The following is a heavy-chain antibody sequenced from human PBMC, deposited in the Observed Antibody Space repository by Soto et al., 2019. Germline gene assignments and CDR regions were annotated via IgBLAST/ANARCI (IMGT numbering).Heavy chain of an antibody. CDR2: ISGGIGST. CDR1: GFSFGTYA. V-gene: IGHV3-23*01. CDR3: VKGAARYFDY. J-gene: IGHJ4*02. Sequence: EVQLLESGGGLVQPGGSLRLSCVASGFSFGTYAMTWVRQVPGKGLEWVSTISGGIGSTFYADSVKGRFTISRDISKKMLFLHMNGLRGEDTGTYYCVKGAARYFDYWGRGTLVTVSS. D-gene: IGHD1-26*01.